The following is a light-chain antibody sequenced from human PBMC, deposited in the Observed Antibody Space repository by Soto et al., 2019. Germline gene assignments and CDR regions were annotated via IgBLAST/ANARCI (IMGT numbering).Light chain of an antibody. CDR3: QQCYSYYAWT. V-gene: IGKV1-5*03. CDR2: KAS. J-gene: IGKJ1*01. Sequence: DIQMTQSPSTLSASVGDRVTITCRARQGIGSWLAWYQQKPGKAPKLLISKASSLESGVPSRFSASGSGTEFTLTISSLQPDDFATYYCQQCYSYYAWTFGQGTKVEI. CDR1: QGIGSW.